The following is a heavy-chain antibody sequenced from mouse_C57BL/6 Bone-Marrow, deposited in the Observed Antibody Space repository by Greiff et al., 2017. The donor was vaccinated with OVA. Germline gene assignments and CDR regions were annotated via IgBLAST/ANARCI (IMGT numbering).Heavy chain of an antibody. CDR2: INPGSGGT. CDR1: GYAFTNYL. CDR3: ARNYSKGYWYFDV. D-gene: IGHD2-5*01. Sequence: QVQLKQSGAELVRPGTSVKVSCKASGYAFTNYLIEWVKQRPGQGLEWIGVINPGSGGTNYNEKFKGKATLTADKSSSTAYMQLSSLTSEDSAVYFCARNYSKGYWYFDVWGTGTTVTVSS. V-gene: IGHV1-54*01. J-gene: IGHJ1*03.